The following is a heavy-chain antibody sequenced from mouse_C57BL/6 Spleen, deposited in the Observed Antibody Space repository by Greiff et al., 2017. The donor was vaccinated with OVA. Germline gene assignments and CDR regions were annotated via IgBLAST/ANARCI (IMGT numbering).Heavy chain of an antibody. J-gene: IGHJ2*01. CDR3: AISHYGSSSYCVY. Sequence: VQLQQSGAELVKPGASVKISCKASGYAFSSYWLNWVKQRPGKGLEWIGQIYPGDGDTNYNGKFKGKATLTADKSSSTAYMQLSSLTSEVSAVYFCAISHYGSSSYCVYWGQGTTLTVSS. CDR1: GYAFSSYW. V-gene: IGHV1-80*01. CDR2: IYPGDGDT. D-gene: IGHD1-1*01.